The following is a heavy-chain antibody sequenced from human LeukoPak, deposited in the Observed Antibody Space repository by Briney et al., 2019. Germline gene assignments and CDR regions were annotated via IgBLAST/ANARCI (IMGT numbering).Heavy chain of an antibody. Sequence: GGSLRLSCVASGFTFSSYWMSWVRQAPGKGLEWVANIKQDGSDKYYVDSVRGRFTISRDNAKRSLYLQMNSLRAEDTAVYYCARDGCFWSGYHAFDLWGQGTMVTVSS. V-gene: IGHV3-7*01. CDR2: IKQDGSDK. J-gene: IGHJ3*01. CDR1: GFTFSSYW. CDR3: ARDGCFWSGYHAFDL. D-gene: IGHD3-3*01.